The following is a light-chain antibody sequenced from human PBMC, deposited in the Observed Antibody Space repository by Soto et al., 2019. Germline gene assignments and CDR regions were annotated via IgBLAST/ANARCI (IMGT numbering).Light chain of an antibody. J-gene: IGLJ1*01. CDR3: SSYTSSSTPSFYV. CDR1: SSDDGGYNY. V-gene: IGLV2-14*01. CDR2: DVS. Sequence: QSALTQPASVSGSPGQSITISCTGTSSDDGGYNYVSWYQQHPGKAPKLMIYDVSNRPSGVSNRFSGSKSGNTASLTISGLQAEDEADYYCSSYTSSSTPSFYVFGTGTKLTVL.